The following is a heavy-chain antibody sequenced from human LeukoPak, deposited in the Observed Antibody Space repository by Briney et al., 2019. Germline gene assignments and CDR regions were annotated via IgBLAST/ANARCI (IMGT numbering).Heavy chain of an antibody. J-gene: IGHJ4*02. D-gene: IGHD2-21*02. V-gene: IGHV1-69*13. CDR2: IIPIFGTA. CDR3: ARLGLVGGDGDY. CDR1: GGTFSSYA. Sequence: ASVKVSCKASGGTFSSYAISWVRQAPGQGLEWMGGIIPIFGTANYAQKFQGRVTITADESTSTAYKELSSLRSEDTAVYYCARLGLVGGDGDYWGQGTLVTVSS.